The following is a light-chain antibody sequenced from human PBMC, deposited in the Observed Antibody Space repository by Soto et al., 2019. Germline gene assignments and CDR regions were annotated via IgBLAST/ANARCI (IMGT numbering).Light chain of an antibody. CDR1: SSDVGGYNY. CDR3: SSYTTSDTYV. J-gene: IGLJ1*01. CDR2: DVS. Sequence: QSVLTQPASVSGSPGQSITISCTGTSSDVGGYNYVSWYQQHPGKAPKLIIYDVSDRPSGVSSRFSGSKSGNAASLTISGLQGEDEADYYCSSYTTSDTYVFGSGTQLTVL. V-gene: IGLV2-14*01.